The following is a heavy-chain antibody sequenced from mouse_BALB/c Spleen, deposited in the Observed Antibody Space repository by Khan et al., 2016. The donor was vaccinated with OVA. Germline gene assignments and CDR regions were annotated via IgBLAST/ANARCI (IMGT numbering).Heavy chain of an antibody. CDR2: ISTYSGST. V-gene: IGHV1S137*01. J-gene: IGHJ2*01. CDR1: GYTFTDYA. Sequence: QVQLQQSGPELVRPGVSVKISCKGTGYTFTDYAMYWVKQSHAKSLEWIGLISTYSGSTNYNQKFKGKVTMTVDKSSSAAYMELARLTSEDSAMYYCARPAYDGYYDYWGQGTTLIVSS. D-gene: IGHD2-3*01. CDR3: ARPAYDGYYDY.